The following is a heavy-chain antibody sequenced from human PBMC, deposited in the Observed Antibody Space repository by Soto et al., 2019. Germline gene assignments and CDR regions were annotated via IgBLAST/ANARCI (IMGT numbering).Heavy chain of an antibody. D-gene: IGHD6-19*01. CDR2: IKQDGSEK. CDR3: ARDRIAVGGRLDYFDY. Sequence: GSLRLACAASGFTFISYWMSWVRQAPGKGLEWVANIKQDGSEKYYVDSVKGRFTISRDNAKNSLYLQMNSLRAEDTAVYYCARDRIAVGGRLDYFDYWGQGTLVTVSS. J-gene: IGHJ4*02. V-gene: IGHV3-7*01. CDR1: GFTFISYW.